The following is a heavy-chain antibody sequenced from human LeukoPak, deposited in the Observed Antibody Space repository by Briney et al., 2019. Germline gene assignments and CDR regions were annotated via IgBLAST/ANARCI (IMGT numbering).Heavy chain of an antibody. V-gene: IGHV1-18*01. J-gene: IGHJ5*02. CDR2: ISAYNGNT. CDR3: ARDLSPRHHGWFDP. Sequence: ASVKVSCKASGYTFTSYGISWVRQAPGQGLEWMGWISAYNGNTNYAQKLQGRVTMTTDTSTSTAYMELRSLRSDDTAVYYCARDLSPRHHGWFDPWGQGTLVTVSS. CDR1: GYTFTSYG.